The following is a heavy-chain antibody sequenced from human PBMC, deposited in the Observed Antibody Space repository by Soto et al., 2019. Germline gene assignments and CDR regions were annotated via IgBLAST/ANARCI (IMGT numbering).Heavy chain of an antibody. D-gene: IGHD1-26*01. CDR1: GGSISSYY. V-gene: IGHV4-59*01. CDR3: ARGRIGFDY. CDR2: IYYSGST. Sequence: QVQLQESGPGLVKPSETLSLTCTVSGGSISSYYWSWIRQPPGKGLEWIGYIYYSGSTNYNPSPKSRVTISVDTSKNQFSLKLSSVTAADTAVYYCARGRIGFDYWGQGTLVTVSS. J-gene: IGHJ4*02.